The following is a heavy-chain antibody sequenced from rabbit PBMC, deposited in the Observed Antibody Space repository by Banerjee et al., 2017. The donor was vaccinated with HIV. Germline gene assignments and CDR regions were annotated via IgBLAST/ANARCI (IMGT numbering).Heavy chain of an antibody. Sequence: QEQLVESGGGLVKPGASLTLTCTASGFSFSSSYYMCWVRQAPGKGLEWIACIYAGSSGSTVYASWAKGRFTISKTSSTTVTLQMTSLTAADTATYFCARDRTASAAYGDAPLWGQGTLVTVS. J-gene: IGHJ4*01. CDR1: GFSFSSSYY. CDR2: IYAGSSGST. CDR3: ARDRTASAAYGDAPL. V-gene: IGHV1S45*01. D-gene: IGHD6-1*01.